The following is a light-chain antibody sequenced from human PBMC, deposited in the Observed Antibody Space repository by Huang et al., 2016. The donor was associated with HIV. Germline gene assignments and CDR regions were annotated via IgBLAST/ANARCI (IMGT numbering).Light chain of an antibody. J-gene: IGKJ4*01. Sequence: EIVMTQSPDTLSVSPGERATLSCRAILSVRDKLAWYQQKPGQAPRLLLHATSTRAAGVPARFSGSGSGTEFTLTISSLQSEDCGVYYCQQYESWPPLTFGGGTKVEIK. CDR3: QQYESWPPLT. CDR1: LSVRDK. V-gene: IGKV3-15*01. CDR2: ATS.